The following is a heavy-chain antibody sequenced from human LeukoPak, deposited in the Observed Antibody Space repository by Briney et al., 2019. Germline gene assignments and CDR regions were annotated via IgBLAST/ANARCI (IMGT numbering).Heavy chain of an antibody. Sequence: SETLSLTCTVSGGSISSGGYYWSWIRQHPGKGLEWIGYIYYSGSTYYNPSLKSRVTISVDTSKNQFSLKLSSVTAADTAVYYCARVVRSTPSYYYYMDVWGKGTTVTVSS. CDR1: GGSISSGGYY. V-gene: IGHV4-31*03. D-gene: IGHD6-13*01. CDR2: IYYSGST. CDR3: ARVVRSTPSYYYYMDV. J-gene: IGHJ6*03.